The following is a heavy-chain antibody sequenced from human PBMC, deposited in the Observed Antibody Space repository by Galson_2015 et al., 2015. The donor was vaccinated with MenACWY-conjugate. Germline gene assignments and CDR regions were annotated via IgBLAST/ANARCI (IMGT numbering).Heavy chain of an antibody. CDR1: GFTFSSYG. J-gene: IGHJ6*03. V-gene: IGHV3-30*02. CDR3: AKDLVRGIAGLYYYYYYYMDV. CDR2: IRYDGSNK. D-gene: IGHD6-13*01. Sequence: SLRLSCAASGFTFSSYGMHWVRQAPGKGLEWVAFIRYDGSNKYYADSVKGRFTISRDNSKNTLYLQMNSLRAEDTAVYYCAKDLVRGIAGLYYYYYYYMDVWGKGTTVTVSS.